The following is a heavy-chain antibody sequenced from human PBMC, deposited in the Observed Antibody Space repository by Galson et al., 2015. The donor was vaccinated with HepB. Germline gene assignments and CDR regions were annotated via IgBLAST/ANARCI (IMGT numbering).Heavy chain of an antibody. CDR3: ARGGELLYYYYGMDV. Sequence: SLRLSCAASGFTFSSYAMHWVRQAPGKGLEWVAVISYDGSNKYYADSVKGRFTISRDNSKNTLYLQMNSLRAEDTAVYYCARGGELLYYYYGMDVWGQGTTVTVSS. J-gene: IGHJ6*02. V-gene: IGHV3-30-3*01. CDR2: ISYDGSNK. D-gene: IGHD1-7*01. CDR1: GFTFSSYA.